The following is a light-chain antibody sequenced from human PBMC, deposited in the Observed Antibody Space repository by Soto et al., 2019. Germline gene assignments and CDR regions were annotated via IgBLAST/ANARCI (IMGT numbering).Light chain of an antibody. CDR3: QQYNTWPPALT. Sequence: EIVMTQSPATLSVSPGERATLSCRASQSISSNLAWYQQKPGQAPRLLIYGASTRATGIPARFSGSGSGTAFTLTISSLQSEDFAVYYCQQYNTWPPALTFGGGTKVEIK. J-gene: IGKJ4*01. CDR2: GAS. V-gene: IGKV3-15*01. CDR1: QSISSN.